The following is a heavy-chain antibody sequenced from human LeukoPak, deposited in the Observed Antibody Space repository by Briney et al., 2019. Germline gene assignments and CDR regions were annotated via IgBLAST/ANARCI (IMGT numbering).Heavy chain of an antibody. V-gene: IGHV3-7*01. J-gene: IGHJ4*02. Sequence: PGGSLRLSCAASGFTFSSYWMSWVRQAPGKGLEWVANIKQDGSEKYYVDSVKGRFTISRDNAKNSLYLQMNSLRAEDTAVYYCARIGGKYYDFWGGYPIRNYFDYWGQGTLVTVSS. D-gene: IGHD3-3*01. CDR2: IKQDGSEK. CDR1: GFTFSSYW. CDR3: ARIGGKYYDFWGGYPIRNYFDY.